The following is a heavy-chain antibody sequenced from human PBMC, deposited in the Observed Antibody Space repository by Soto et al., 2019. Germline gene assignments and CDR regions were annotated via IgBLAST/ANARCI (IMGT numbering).Heavy chain of an antibody. D-gene: IGHD5-18*01. CDR2: ISSSSSYI. J-gene: IGHJ4*02. Sequence: PGGSLRLSCAASGFTFSSYSMNWVRQAPGKGLEWVSSISSSSSYIYYADSVKGRFTISRDNAKNSLYLQMNSLRAEDTAVYYCARDPPDTAMVTYLLDDWSQGTLVTVSS. V-gene: IGHV3-21*01. CDR3: ARDPPDTAMVTYLLDD. CDR1: GFTFSSYS.